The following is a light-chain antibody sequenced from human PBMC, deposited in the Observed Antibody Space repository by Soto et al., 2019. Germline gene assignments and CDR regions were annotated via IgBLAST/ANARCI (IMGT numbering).Light chain of an antibody. Sequence: EIVLTQSPGTLSLSPGDRATLSCRASQSLSVSYIAWYQQKPGQAPRLLIYSTSTRATGIPDRFSGRGSGTHFTLAISRREPEDFALYYCHQFGDSPQTFGQGTTVEV. CDR3: HQFGDSPQT. CDR2: STS. V-gene: IGKV3-20*01. CDR1: QSLSVSY. J-gene: IGKJ1*01.